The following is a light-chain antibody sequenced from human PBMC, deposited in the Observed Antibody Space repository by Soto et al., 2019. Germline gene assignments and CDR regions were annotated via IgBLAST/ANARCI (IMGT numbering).Light chain of an antibody. J-gene: IGKJ1*01. V-gene: IGKV1-5*01. CDR1: QSVSGW. CDR3: QHYYNWRPR. CDR2: DAS. Sequence: DIQMTQSPSTLSASVGDRVTITCRASQSVSGWLAWYQQKPGKAPNLLIYDASNLESGVPPRFSGSGSGTEFTLTISSLQSEDFAVYYCQHYYNWRPRFGQGTKVDIK.